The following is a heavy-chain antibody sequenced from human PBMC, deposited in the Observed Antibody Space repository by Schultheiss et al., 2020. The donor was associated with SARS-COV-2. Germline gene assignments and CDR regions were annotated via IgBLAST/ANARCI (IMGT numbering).Heavy chain of an antibody. CDR2: IYYSGST. CDR1: GGSISSYY. V-gene: IGHV4-59*01. Sequence: SQTLSLTCTVSGGSISSYYWSWIRQPPGKGLEWIGYIYYSGSTNYNPSLKSRVTISVDTSKKNFSLKLRSVTDADTALYYCAGGIGPSGDYSARWFDPWGQGTLVTVSS. J-gene: IGHJ5*02. CDR3: AGGIGPSGDYSARWFDP. D-gene: IGHD4-11*01.